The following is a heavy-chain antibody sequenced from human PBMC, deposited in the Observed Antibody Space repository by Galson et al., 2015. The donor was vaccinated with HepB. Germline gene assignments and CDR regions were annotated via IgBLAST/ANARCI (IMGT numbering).Heavy chain of an antibody. Sequence: LSLTCAVSGGSISSSNWWSWVRQPPGKGLEWIGEIYHSGSTNYNPSLKSRVTISVDKSKNQFSLKLSSVTAADTAVYYCARAPNRPPSIAVAIHRYFQHWGSGTLVTVSS. V-gene: IGHV4-4*02. CDR3: ARAPNRPPSIAVAIHRYFQH. J-gene: IGHJ1*01. CDR1: GGSISSSNW. D-gene: IGHD6-19*01. CDR2: IYHSGST.